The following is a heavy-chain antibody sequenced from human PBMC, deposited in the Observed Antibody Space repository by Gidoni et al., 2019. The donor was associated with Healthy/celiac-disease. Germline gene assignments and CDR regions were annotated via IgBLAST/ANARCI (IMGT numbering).Heavy chain of an antibody. J-gene: IGHJ4*02. Sequence: EVQLVESGGGLVKPVGSLRLSCAASGFPFSSYSMNWVRQAPGKGLEWVSSISSSSSYIYYADSVKGRFTISRDNAKNSLYLQMNSLRAEDTAVYYCASLVVTVASYWGQGTLVTVSS. CDR2: ISSSSSYI. CDR3: ASLVVTVASY. D-gene: IGHD2-15*01. V-gene: IGHV3-21*01. CDR1: GFPFSSYS.